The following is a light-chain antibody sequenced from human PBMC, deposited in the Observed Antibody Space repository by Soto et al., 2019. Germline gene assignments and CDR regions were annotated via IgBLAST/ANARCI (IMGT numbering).Light chain of an antibody. J-gene: IGLJ2*01. CDR3: ESWDSSLSAVL. CDR1: SSNIGNNF. Sequence: QSVLTQPPSVSAAPGQKVTISCSGNSSNIGNNFVSWYLQPPGTAPKVLIYDDHKRPSGIPDRFSGFKSGTSATLGITGLQPGDEADYYCESWDSSLSAVLFGGGTKLTVL. V-gene: IGLV1-51*01. CDR2: DDH.